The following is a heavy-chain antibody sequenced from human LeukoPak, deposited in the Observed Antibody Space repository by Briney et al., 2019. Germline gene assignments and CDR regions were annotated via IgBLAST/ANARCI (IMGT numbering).Heavy chain of an antibody. CDR2: ISGGGSTI. CDR3: ARDYVSGWYMDY. J-gene: IGHJ4*02. CDR1: GFTFSDYY. V-gene: IGHV3-11*01. D-gene: IGHD6-19*01. Sequence: GGSLRLSCAASGFTFSDYYMSWIRQAPGKGLEWISYISGGGSTIYYADSVKGRFTISRDNAKNSLYLQMNSLRAEDTAVYYCARDYVSGWYMDYWGQGTLVTVSS.